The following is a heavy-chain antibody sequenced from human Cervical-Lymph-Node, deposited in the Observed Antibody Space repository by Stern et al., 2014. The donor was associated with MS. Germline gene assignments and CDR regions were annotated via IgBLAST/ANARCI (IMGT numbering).Heavy chain of an antibody. V-gene: IGHV1-69*02. D-gene: IGHD3-10*01. Sequence: QVQLVQSGAEVKKPGSSVKVSCKASGGSFSTHTISWVRQAPGQGLEWLGRITPTLGEVNRSPDLGARLLFNADTSTSTMFPLRRSLSSADTALYFCASGKYSFGSGPESWGQGTLVIVSS. J-gene: IGHJ4*02. CDR1: GGSFSTHT. CDR3: ASGKYSFGSGPES. CDR2: ITPTLGEV.